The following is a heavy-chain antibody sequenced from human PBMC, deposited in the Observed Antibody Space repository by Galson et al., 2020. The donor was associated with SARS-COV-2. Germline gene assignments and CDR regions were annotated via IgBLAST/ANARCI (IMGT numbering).Heavy chain of an antibody. V-gene: IGHV3-21*01. J-gene: IGHJ2*01. CDR1: GFTFGTHS. CDR2: ISSSGDYI. D-gene: IGHD6-13*01. Sequence: GESLKISCAASGFTFGTHSFNWVRQAPGRGLEWISSISSSGDYIYYADSLQGRFTISRDNAKNSLYLQMNSLRAEDTAVYYCARGTGSSRYWYFDLWGRGSLVTVSS. CDR3: ARGTGSSRYWYFDL.